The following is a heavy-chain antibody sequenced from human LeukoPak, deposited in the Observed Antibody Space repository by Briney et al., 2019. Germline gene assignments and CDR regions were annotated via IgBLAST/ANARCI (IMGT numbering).Heavy chain of an antibody. Sequence: GGSLRLSCAASGFTFSSYGMHWVRQAPGKGLEWVAVISYDGSNKYYADSVKGRFTISRDNAKNSLYLQMNSLRAEDTAVYYCARDRAGATTYYGMDVWGQGTTVTVSS. V-gene: IGHV3-30*03. CDR1: GFTFSSYG. CDR2: ISYDGSNK. CDR3: ARDRAGATTYYGMDV. J-gene: IGHJ6*02. D-gene: IGHD1-26*01.